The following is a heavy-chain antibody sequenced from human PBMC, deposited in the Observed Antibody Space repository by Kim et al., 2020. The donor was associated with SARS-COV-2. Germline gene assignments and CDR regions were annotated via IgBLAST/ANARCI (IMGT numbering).Heavy chain of an antibody. CDR1: GYTFTSYA. D-gene: IGHD3-10*01. J-gene: IGHJ4*02. CDR3: ARSRSGWFGEIC. Sequence: ASVKVSCKASGYTFTSYAMHWVRQAPGQRLEWMGWINAGNGNTKYSQKFQGRVTITRDTSASTAYMELSSLRSEDTAVYYCARSRSGWFGEICWGQGTLVTVSS. V-gene: IGHV1-3*01. CDR2: INAGNGNT.